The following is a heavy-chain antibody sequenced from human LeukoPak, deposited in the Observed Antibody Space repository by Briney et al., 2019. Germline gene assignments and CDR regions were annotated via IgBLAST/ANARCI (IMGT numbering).Heavy chain of an antibody. J-gene: IGHJ4*02. Sequence: PGRSLRLSCAASGFTFSSYAMSWVRQAPGKGLEWVSAISGSGGSTYYADSVKGRFTISRDNSKNTLYLQMNSLRAEDTAVYYCAKVGYSSSWYHYWGQGTLVTVSS. D-gene: IGHD6-13*01. CDR2: ISGSGGST. V-gene: IGHV3-23*01. CDR3: AKVGYSSSWYHY. CDR1: GFTFSSYA.